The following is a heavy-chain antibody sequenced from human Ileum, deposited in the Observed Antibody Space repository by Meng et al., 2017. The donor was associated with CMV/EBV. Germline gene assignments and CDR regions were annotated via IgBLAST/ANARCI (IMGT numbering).Heavy chain of an antibody. V-gene: IGHV3-30*02. CDR2: IRYDGSNK. D-gene: IGHD6-6*01. CDR3: AKDQSSSFPSYYYYYGMDV. CDR1: GFTFSSYG. J-gene: IGHJ6*02. Sequence: GGSLRLSCAASGFTFSSYGMHWVRQAPGKVLEWVAFIRYDGSNKYYADSVKCRFTISRDNSKNTLYLQMNSLRAEDTAVYYCAKDQSSSFPSYYYYYGMDVWGQGTTVTVSS.